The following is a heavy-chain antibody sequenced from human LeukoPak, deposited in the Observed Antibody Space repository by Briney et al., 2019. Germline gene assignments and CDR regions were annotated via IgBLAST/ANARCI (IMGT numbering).Heavy chain of an antibody. V-gene: IGHV4-34*01. Sequence: SETLSLTCAVYGGSFSGYYWSWIRQPPAKGLGWIGEINHSGSTNYNPSLKSRVTISVDTSKNQFSLKLSSVTAADTAVYYCARVPRSFWSGYYSWGQGTLVTVSS. D-gene: IGHD3-3*01. CDR3: ARVPRSFWSGYYS. CDR1: GGSFSGYY. CDR2: INHSGST. J-gene: IGHJ4*02.